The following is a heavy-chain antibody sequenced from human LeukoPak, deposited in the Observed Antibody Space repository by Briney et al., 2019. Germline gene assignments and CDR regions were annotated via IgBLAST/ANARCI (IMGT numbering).Heavy chain of an antibody. V-gene: IGHV3-66*01. CDR1: GLTVSNNF. CDR3: ATRARHGYYYGMDV. CDR2: IYSVGTT. J-gene: IGHJ6*02. D-gene: IGHD6-6*01. Sequence: PGGSLRLSCAASGLTVSNNFMSWARAAPGKGLEWVSIIYSVGTTYSGDSVKGRFTISRDNSKTTLYLQMNSLRAEATAVYYCATRARHGYYYGMDVWGQGTTVTVSS.